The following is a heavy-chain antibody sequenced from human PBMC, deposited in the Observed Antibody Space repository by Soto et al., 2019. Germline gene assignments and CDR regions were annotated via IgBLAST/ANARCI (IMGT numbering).Heavy chain of an antibody. V-gene: IGHV3-9*01. J-gene: IGHJ4*02. D-gene: IGHD6-13*01. Sequence: PGGSLRLYCAASGFTFDDYAMHWVRQAPGKGLEWGSGISWNSGSIGYADSVKGRFTISRDKAKNSLWLQMNSLRDEDTALYYCAKGFPELQLVLPYFDHQGQGTLVTVSS. CDR3: AKGFPELQLVLPYFDH. CDR2: ISWNSGSI. CDR1: GFTFDDYA.